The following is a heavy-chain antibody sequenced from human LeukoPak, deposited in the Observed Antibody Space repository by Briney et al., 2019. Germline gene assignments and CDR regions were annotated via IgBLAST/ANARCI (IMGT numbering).Heavy chain of an antibody. CDR2: ISAYNGNT. CDR1: GYTFITYD. Sequence: GASVKVSCKASGYTFITYDINWVRQAPGQGLEWMGWISAYNGNTNYAQKLQGRVTMTTDTSTSTAYMELRSLRSDDTAVYYCASGSLRFGDPGFDYWGQGTLVTVSS. V-gene: IGHV1-18*01. D-gene: IGHD3-10*01. CDR3: ASGSLRFGDPGFDY. J-gene: IGHJ4*02.